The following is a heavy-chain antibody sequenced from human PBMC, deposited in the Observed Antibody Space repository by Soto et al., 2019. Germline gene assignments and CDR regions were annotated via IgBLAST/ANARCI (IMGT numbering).Heavy chain of an antibody. CDR3: ARSPSGYGSTFDY. D-gene: IGHD5-18*01. CDR2: IYYSGTT. J-gene: IGHJ4*02. CDR1: GGSISSYY. V-gene: IGHV4-59*01. Sequence: PSETLSLTCTVSGGSISSYYWSWIRQPPGKGLEWIGYIYYSGTTNYNPSLKSRVTISVDTSKNQFSLKLSSVTAADTAVYYCARSPSGYGSTFDYWGPGTLVTVSS.